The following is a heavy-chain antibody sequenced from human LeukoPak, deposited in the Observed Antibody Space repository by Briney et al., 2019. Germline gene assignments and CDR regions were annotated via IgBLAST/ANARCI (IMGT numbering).Heavy chain of an antibody. CDR1: GFTFSSYS. D-gene: IGHD6-13*01. CDR2: ISSSSSTI. Sequence: GGSPRLSCAASGFTFSSYSMNWVRQAPGKGLEWVSYISSSSSTIYYADSVKGRFTISRDNAKNSLYLQMNSLRAEDTAVYYCARVFGYSSSWSARRSYYFDYWGQGTLVTVSS. CDR3: ARVFGYSSSWSARRSYYFDY. J-gene: IGHJ4*02. V-gene: IGHV3-48*04.